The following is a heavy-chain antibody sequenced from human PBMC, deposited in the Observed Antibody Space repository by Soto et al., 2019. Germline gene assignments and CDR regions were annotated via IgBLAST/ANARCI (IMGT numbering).Heavy chain of an antibody. CDR1: GCTFSSYA. CDR3: ASYYDYGDYYFDY. Sequence: ASVKVSCKASGCTFSSYAISCVRQAPGQGLEWMGGIIPIFGTANYAQKFQGRVTITADESTSTAYMELSSVTAADTAVYYCASYYDYGDYYFDYWGQGTLVTVS. CDR2: IIPIFGTA. J-gene: IGHJ4*02. V-gene: IGHV1-69*13. D-gene: IGHD4-17*01.